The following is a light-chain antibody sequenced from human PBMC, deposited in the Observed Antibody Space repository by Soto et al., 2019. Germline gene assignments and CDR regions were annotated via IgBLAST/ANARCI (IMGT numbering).Light chain of an antibody. J-gene: IGKJ4*01. CDR2: KAS. Sequence: EIVLTQSPATQSLSPGERATLSCRASQSVSTYLAWYQQKPGQAPRLLIYKASNRATGIPARFSGSGSGTDFTLTISSLEPEDFAVYYCQQRYNWPPLTFGGGTKVEIK. CDR1: QSVSTY. CDR3: QQRYNWPPLT. V-gene: IGKV3-11*01.